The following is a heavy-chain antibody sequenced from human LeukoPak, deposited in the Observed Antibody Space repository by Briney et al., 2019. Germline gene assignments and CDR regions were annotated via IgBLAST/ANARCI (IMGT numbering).Heavy chain of an antibody. CDR2: IYYSGST. D-gene: IGHD2-2*01. J-gene: IGHJ4*02. CDR3: AGAPAAYQTPHY. CDR1: GGSISSYY. Sequence: SETLCLTCTVSGGSISSYYWSWIRQPPGKGLEWIGYIYYSGSTNYNPSLKSRVTISVDTSKNQFSLRLSSVTAADTAVYYCAGAPAAYQTPHYWGQGTLVTVSS. V-gene: IGHV4-59*01.